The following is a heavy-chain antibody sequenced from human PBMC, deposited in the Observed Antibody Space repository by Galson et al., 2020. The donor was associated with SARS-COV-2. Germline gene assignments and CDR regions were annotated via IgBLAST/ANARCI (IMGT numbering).Heavy chain of an antibody. CDR3: ARRAAHWYFDL. J-gene: IGHJ2*01. CDR1: GFSLGYYT. V-gene: IGHV3-64*01. Sequence: GGSLRLSCAASGFSLGYYTMHWVRQAPDKGLEYVSAISNTGGTTYYATSVKARFTISRDNSKNTVYLHMGSLRPDDMAVYYCARRAAHWYFDLWGRGTLVTVSS. CDR2: ISNTGGTT.